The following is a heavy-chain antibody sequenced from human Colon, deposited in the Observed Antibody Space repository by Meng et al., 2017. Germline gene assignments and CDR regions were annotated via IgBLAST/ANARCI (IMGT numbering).Heavy chain of an antibody. J-gene: IGHJ6*02. V-gene: IGHV3-23*01. D-gene: IGHD3-16*01. CDR3: AKRQSLAFGGVGGMDV. CDR1: GFTFSSYA. CDR2: ISGSGVGT. Sequence: GESLKISCAASGFTFSSYAMSWVRQAPGKGLEWVSVISGSGVGTYYADSAKGRFTISRDNSKNTLYLQMNSLRAEDTAVYYCAKRQSLAFGGVGGMDVWGQGTTVTVSS.